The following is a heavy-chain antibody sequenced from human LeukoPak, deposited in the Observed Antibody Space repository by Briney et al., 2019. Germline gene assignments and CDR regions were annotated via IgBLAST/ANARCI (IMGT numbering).Heavy chain of an antibody. V-gene: IGHV1-69*13. CDR3: ARDPAPDTAFGYFDY. CDR1: GDTFSSYA. CDR2: IFPIFGTA. J-gene: IGHJ4*02. Sequence: ASVKVSCKASGDTFSSYAVSWVRQAPGQGLEWMGGIFPIFGTANYAQRFQGRVTITADESTSTAYMELSSLRSEDKAVYYCARDPAPDTAFGYFDYWGQGTLVTVSS. D-gene: IGHD1-14*01.